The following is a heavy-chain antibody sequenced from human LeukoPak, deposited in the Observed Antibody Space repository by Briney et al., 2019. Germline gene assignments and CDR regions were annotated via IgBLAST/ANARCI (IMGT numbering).Heavy chain of an antibody. CDR1: GYIFTGYY. CDR2: INPNSGGT. V-gene: IGHV1-2*02. CDR3: ARYFYDSSGSSGDVYDI. D-gene: IGHD3-22*01. Sequence: ASVKVSCKASGYIFTGYYMHWVRQAPGQGLEWMGWINPNSGGTNYAQRFQGRVTMTRDTSISTAYMELSRLRSDDSAVYYCARYFYDSSGSSGDVYDIWGQGTMVTVSS. J-gene: IGHJ3*02.